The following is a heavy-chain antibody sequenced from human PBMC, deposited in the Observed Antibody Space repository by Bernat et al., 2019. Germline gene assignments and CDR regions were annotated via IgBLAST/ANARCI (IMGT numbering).Heavy chain of an antibody. D-gene: IGHD6-6*01. CDR2: IYSGGST. Sequence: EVQLVESGGGLVQPGGSLRLSCAASGFTVSSNYMSWVRQAPGKGLEWDSVIYSGGSTYYADSVKGRFTISRDNSKITLYLQMNSLRAEDTAVYYCARGVLESLTQLHYFYDGMGVWGQGSKVTVSS. CDR1: GFTVSSNY. V-gene: IGHV3-66*01. J-gene: IGHJ6*02. CDR3: ARGVLESLTQLHYFYDGMGV.